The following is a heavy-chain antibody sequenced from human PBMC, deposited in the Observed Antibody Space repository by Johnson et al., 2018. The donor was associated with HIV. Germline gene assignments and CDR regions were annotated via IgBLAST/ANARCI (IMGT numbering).Heavy chain of an antibody. J-gene: IGHJ3*02. CDR1: GFTFDDFG. D-gene: IGHD6-13*01. CDR3: SRSRSTRIAADAFDI. CDR2: IYSGGNT. V-gene: IGHV3-66*02. Sequence: VQLVESGGSVERPGGSLRLSCVASGFTFDDFGMSWVRQAPGKGLEWVSVIYSGGNTYYADPVKGRFTISRDNSKNTLYLQMNSLRAEDTAVYYCSRSRSTRIAADAFDIWGQGTMVTVSS.